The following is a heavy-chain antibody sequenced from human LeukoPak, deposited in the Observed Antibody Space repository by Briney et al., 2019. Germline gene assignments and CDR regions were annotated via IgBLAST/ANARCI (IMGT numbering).Heavy chain of an antibody. D-gene: IGHD5-12*01. CDR2: IYWDDDK. Sequence: ESGPTLVKPTQTLTLTCTFSGFSLSTSGVGVGWIRQPPGKALEWLALIYWDDDKRFSPSLRSRLTITKDTSKNQVVLTMTNMDPVDTATYYCAHGRSGHGSFDYWGQGTLVTVSS. V-gene: IGHV2-5*02. CDR3: AHGRSGHGSFDY. CDR1: GFSLSTSGVG. J-gene: IGHJ4*02.